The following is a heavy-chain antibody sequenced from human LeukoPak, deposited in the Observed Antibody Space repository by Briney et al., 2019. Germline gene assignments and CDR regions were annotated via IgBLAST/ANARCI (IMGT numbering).Heavy chain of an antibody. V-gene: IGHV1-2*02. D-gene: IGHD1-26*01. CDR3: ARDMRVYSGSYWDY. J-gene: IGHJ4*02. CDR1: GYTFTDYY. CDR2: FNPNSGGT. Sequence: ASVKVSCKASGYTFTDYYIHWVRQAPGHGLEWMGWFNPNSGGTNYAQKFQGRVTMTRDTSISTAYMELSRLRSDDTAVYYCARDMRVYSGSYWDYWGQGTLVTVSS.